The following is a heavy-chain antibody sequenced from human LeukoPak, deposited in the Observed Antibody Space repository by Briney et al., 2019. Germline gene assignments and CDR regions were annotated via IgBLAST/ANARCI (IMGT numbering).Heavy chain of an antibody. V-gene: IGHV3-23*01. D-gene: IGHD3-10*01. CDR1: GFTFSSYA. CDR3: ATLVRGVIGYFDY. J-gene: IGHJ4*02. Sequence: GGSLRLSCAASGFTFSSYAMSWVRQAPGKGLEWVSIIRSTSGTTYYADSVKGRFTISRGNSKNTLYLQMNSLRAEDTAVYYCATLVRGVIGYFDYWGQGTLVTVSS. CDR2: IRSTSGTT.